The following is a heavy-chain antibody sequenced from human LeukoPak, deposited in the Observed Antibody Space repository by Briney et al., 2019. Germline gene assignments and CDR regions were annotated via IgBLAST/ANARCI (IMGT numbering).Heavy chain of an antibody. CDR2: ISGSSGST. V-gene: IGHV3-23*01. J-gene: IGHJ4*02. D-gene: IGHD3-3*01. CDR3: AKDTYYDFWSGYQFDY. CDR1: GVTFSSYA. Sequence: GGSLRLSCAASGVTFSSYAMSWVRQAPGKGLEGVSAISGSSGSTYYADSVKGRFTISRDNSKNTLYLQMNSLRAEDTAVYYCAKDTYYDFWSGYQFDYWGQGTLVTVSS.